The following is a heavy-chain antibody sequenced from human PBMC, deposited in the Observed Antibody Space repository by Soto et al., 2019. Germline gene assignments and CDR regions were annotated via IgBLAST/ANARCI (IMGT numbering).Heavy chain of an antibody. CDR3: ARAFDFDY. CDR2: IYSGGNT. J-gene: IGHJ4*02. CDR1: GFTVSSNY. V-gene: IGHV3-66*01. Sequence: EVQLVESGGGLVQPGGSLRLSCAASGFTVSSNYMSWVRQAPGKGLEWVSVIYSGGNTYYADSVKGRFTISRDSSKNTLDLKMNSLRAEDTAVYYCARAFDFDYWGQGTLVTVSS. D-gene: IGHD3-10*01.